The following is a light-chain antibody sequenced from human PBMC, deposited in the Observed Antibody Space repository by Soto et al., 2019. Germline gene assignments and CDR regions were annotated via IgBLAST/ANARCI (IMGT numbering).Light chain of an antibody. CDR3: QQYQIDWT. CDR2: DAS. J-gene: IGKJ1*01. CDR1: QDINIY. V-gene: IGKV1-5*01. Sequence: DIQMTQSPSSLFASVGDRVTITCQATQDINIYLNWYQQKPGKAPNLLIYDASSLQSGVPSRFSGSGSGTEFTLTISSLQPDDFATYYCQQYQIDWTFGQGTKVEIK.